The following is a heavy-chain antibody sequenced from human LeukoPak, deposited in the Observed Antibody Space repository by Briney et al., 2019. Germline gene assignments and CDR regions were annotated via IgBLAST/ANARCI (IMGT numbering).Heavy chain of an antibody. V-gene: IGHV3-21*01. J-gene: IGHJ4*02. CDR1: GFTFRTYS. Sequence: GGSLRLSCTASGFTFRTYSMNWVRQAPGKGLEWVSSINSRGSDEYYADSVKGRFTISRDNAKNSLYLQMNSLRAEDTAVYYCAREGSIVPRQGLDSWGQGTLVTVSS. CDR3: AREGSIVPRQGLDS. CDR2: INSRGSDE. D-gene: IGHD2-8*01.